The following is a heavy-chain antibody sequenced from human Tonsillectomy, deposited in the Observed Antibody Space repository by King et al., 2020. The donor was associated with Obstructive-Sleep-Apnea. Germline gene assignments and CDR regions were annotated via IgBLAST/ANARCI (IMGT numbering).Heavy chain of an antibody. J-gene: IGHJ4*02. V-gene: IGHV1-3*01. Sequence: QLVQSGAEVKKPGASVKVSCKASGYTFTTYTMHWVRQAPGQRLQWMGWINAGNGYTKYSQQFQGRVTITRDTSASTAYMELSSLRSEDTAVYYCARDRTAVAGTLDYWGQGTLVTVSS. CDR1: GYTFTTYT. CDR2: INAGNGYT. D-gene: IGHD6-19*01. CDR3: ARDRTAVAGTLDY.